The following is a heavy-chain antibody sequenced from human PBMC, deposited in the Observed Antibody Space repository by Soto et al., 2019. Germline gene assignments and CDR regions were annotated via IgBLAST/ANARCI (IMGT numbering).Heavy chain of an antibody. CDR1: GFSFSNYA. Sequence: EVQLLESGGGLVQPGGSLRLSCAASGFSFSNYAMNWVRQAPGKGLECVSVISGSDSSTYYADSVEGRFTISRDNSKNTLYLQMNSLRAEDTAVYYCARVLCGSSSCHYYFYGMDVWGQGTTVTVSS. V-gene: IGHV3-23*01. CDR3: ARVLCGSSSCHYYFYGMDV. J-gene: IGHJ6*02. D-gene: IGHD6-6*01. CDR2: ISGSDSST.